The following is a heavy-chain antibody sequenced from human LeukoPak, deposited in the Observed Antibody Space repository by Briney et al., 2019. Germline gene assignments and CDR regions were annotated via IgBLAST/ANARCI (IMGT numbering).Heavy chain of an antibody. CDR1: GGSFSGYY. Sequence: SETLSLTCAVYGGSFSGYYWSWIRQPPGKGLEWIGEINHSGSTKYNPSLKSRVTISVDTSKNQFSLKLSSVTAADTAVYYCARGGQKVTFGGVGLQRDLDYWGQGTLVTVSS. D-gene: IGHD3-16*01. V-gene: IGHV4-34*01. J-gene: IGHJ4*02. CDR3: ARGGQKVTFGGVGLQRDLDY. CDR2: INHSGST.